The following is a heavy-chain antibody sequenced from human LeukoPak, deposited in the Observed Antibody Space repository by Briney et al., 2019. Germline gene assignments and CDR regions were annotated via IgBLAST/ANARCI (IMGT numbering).Heavy chain of an antibody. CDR2: INHSGST. D-gene: IGHD6-19*01. CDR1: GGSFSGYY. CDR3: ARYSSGWFWYFDL. J-gene: IGHJ2*01. V-gene: IGHV4-34*01. Sequence: PSETLSLTCAVYGGSFSGYYWSWIRQPPGKGLEWIGEINHSGSTNYNPSLKSRVTISVDTPKNQFSLKLTSVTAADTAVYYCARYSSGWFWYFDLWGRGTLVTVSS.